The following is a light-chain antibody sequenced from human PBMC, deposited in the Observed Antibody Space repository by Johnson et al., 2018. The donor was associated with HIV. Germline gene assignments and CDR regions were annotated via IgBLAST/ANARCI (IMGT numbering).Light chain of an antibody. J-gene: IGLJ1*01. CDR1: SSNIGNNR. Sequence: QSVLTQPPSVSAAPGQKVTISCSGSSSNIGNNRVSWYQQLPGTAPKLLIYDNNKRPSGIPDRFSGSKSGTSATLGITGLQTGDEADYYCGTWDNSLSAYVVGTGATVTVL. CDR3: GTWDNSLSAYV. CDR2: DNN. V-gene: IGLV1-51*01.